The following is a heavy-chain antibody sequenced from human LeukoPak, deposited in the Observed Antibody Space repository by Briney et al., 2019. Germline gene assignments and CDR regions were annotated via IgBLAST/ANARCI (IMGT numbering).Heavy chain of an antibody. D-gene: IGHD2-2*01. J-gene: IGHJ3*02. CDR3: ATLSPKYQLHNLRGAFDI. Sequence: GAPVKVPCKVSGYTLTELSMHWVRQAPGKGLEWMGGFDPEDGETIYAQKFQGRVTMTEDTSTDTAYMELSSLRSEDTAVYYCATLSPKYQLHNLRGAFDIWGQGTMVTVSS. V-gene: IGHV1-24*01. CDR2: FDPEDGET. CDR1: GYTLTELS.